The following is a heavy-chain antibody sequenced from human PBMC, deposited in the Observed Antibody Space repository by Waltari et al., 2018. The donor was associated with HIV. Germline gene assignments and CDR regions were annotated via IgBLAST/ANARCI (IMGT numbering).Heavy chain of an antibody. V-gene: IGHV4-34*01. D-gene: IGHD1-1*01. J-gene: IGHJ6*02. CDR1: GGSFSGYS. CDR2: INHIRST. Sequence: QVQLQQRGAGLLQPSETLSPTRAVSGGSFSGYSWSWLRAPPGKGLEWIGEINHIRSTNYTTSLKSRVTISVDTSKNQFSLKLSSVTAADTAVYYCARGESRDWNYSYYYGMDVWGQGTTVTVSS. CDR3: ARGESRDWNYSYYYGMDV.